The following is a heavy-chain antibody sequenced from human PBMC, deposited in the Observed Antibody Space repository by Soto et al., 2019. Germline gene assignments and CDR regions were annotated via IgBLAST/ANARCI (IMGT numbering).Heavy chain of an antibody. CDR2: IYYTEGT. J-gene: IGHJ5*02. CDR3: VSAAKWELLFDP. CDR1: GGSISSSNYY. D-gene: IGHD1-26*01. V-gene: IGHV4-39*01. Sequence: SETLCLTCTVSGGSISSSNYYWAWIRQPPGKGLEWIGNIYYTEGTYYNPSLKSRVTISVDTSKNQVSLKLFSVTAADTAVYYCVSAAKWELLFDPWGQGTLVTVSS.